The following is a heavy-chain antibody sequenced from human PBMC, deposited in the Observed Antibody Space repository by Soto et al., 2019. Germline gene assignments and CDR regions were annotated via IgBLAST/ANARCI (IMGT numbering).Heavy chain of an antibody. V-gene: IGHV3-33*01. CDR1: GFTFSSYG. CDR2: IWYDGSNK. CDR3: ARDLRLGELSFNAFDI. D-gene: IGHD3-16*02. Sequence: GSLRLSCAASGFTFSSYGMHWVRQAPGKGLEWVAVIWYDGSNKYYADSVKGRFTISRDNSKNTLYLQMNSLRAEDTAVYYCARDLRLGELSFNAFDIWGQGTMFTVSS. J-gene: IGHJ3*02.